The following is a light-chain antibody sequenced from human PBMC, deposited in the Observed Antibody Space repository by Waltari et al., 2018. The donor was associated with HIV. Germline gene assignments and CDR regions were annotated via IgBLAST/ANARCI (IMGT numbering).Light chain of an antibody. Sequence: QSALTQPPSASGSPGQSVTISSTGTNSDIGGYTYVSWYQQHPGKAPKLVISEVTKRPSGVPDRFSGSKSGTTASLTVSGLQAEDEADYYCSSYADRNGFYVVFGGGTRLTVL. CDR3: SSYADRNGFYVV. J-gene: IGLJ2*01. V-gene: IGLV2-8*01. CDR1: NSDIGGYTY. CDR2: EVT.